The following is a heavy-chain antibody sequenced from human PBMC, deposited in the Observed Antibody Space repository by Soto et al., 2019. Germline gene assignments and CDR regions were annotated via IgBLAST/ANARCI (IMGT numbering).Heavy chain of an antibody. CDR1: GGSISSYY. CDR2: IYYSGST. V-gene: IGHV4-59*01. Sequence: ASETLSLTCTVSGGSISSYYWSWVRQPPVNGLEWIGYIYYSGSTNYNPSLKSRVTISVDTSKNQFSLKLSSVTAADTAVYYCARGLGYYDFWSGHPDAFDIWGQGTMVT. D-gene: IGHD3-3*01. J-gene: IGHJ3*02. CDR3: ARGLGYYDFWSGHPDAFDI.